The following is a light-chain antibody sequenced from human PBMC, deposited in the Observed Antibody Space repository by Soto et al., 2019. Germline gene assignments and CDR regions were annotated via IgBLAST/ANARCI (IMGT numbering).Light chain of an antibody. CDR2: EGT. Sequence: QSALTRPASVSGSPGQSITISCTGSNSDVGSYDLVSWYQQHPDKAPKLIIFEGTKRPSGVSSRFSGSKSGNTASLTISGLQAEDEADYYCCSYTGTTTHYVFGSGTKVTVL. J-gene: IGLJ1*01. CDR3: CSYTGTTTHYV. CDR1: NSDVGSYDL. V-gene: IGLV2-23*01.